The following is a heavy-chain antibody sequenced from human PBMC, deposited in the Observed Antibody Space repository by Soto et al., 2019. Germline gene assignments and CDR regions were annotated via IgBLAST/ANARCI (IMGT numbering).Heavy chain of an antibody. CDR3: ARGHSTDCSNGVCSFFYNHEMDV. CDR1: GYSFTDYH. D-gene: IGHD2-8*01. J-gene: IGHJ6*02. CDR2: INPKSGGT. V-gene: IGHV1-2*04. Sequence: QVQLVQSGAEVKKPGASVRVSCKASGYSFTDYHIHWVRQAPGQGLEWLGRINPKSGGTSTAQKFQGWVTMTRDRSLSTVYMELTRLRSDDTAVYFCARGHSTDCSNGVCSFFYNHEMDVWGQGTTVTVSS.